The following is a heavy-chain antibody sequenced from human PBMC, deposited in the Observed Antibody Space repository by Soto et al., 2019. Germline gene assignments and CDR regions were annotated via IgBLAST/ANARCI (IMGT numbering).Heavy chain of an antibody. CDR3: ARDPTYTVTTESDY. V-gene: IGHV3-30-3*01. CDR1: GFTFSSYA. Sequence: GGSLRLSCAASGFTFSSYAMHWVHQAPGKGLEWVAVISYDGSNKYYADSVKGRFTISRDNSKNTLYLQMNSLRAEDTAVYYCARDPTYTVTTESDYWGQGTLVTVSS. J-gene: IGHJ4*02. CDR2: ISYDGSNK. D-gene: IGHD4-17*01.